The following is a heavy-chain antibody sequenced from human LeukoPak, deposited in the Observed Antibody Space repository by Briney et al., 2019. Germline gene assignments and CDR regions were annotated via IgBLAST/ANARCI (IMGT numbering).Heavy chain of an antibody. J-gene: IGHJ4*02. CDR1: GFTFSSYS. CDR3: AKGYYDYVWGSYYFDY. Sequence: GGSLRLSCAASGFTFSSYSMNWVRQAPGKGLEWVSAISGSGCSTYYADSVKGRFTISRDNSRDTLYLQMNSLRAEDTAVYYCAKGYYDYVWGSYYFDYWGQGTLVTVSS. D-gene: IGHD3-16*01. V-gene: IGHV3-23*01. CDR2: ISGSGCST.